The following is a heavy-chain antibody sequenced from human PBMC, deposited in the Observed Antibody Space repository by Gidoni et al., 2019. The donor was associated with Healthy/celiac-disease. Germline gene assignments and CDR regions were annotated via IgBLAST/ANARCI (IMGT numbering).Heavy chain of an antibody. CDR2: INHSGST. J-gene: IGHJ4*02. V-gene: IGHV4-34*01. Sequence: QVQLQQWGAGLLKPSETLSLTCAVSGGSFSGYYWSWIRQPPGKGLEWIGEINHSGSTNYNPSLKSRVTISVDTSKNQFSLKLSSVTAADTAVYYCARGGSYDYVWGSYRPRKMFDYWGQGTLVTVSS. CDR3: ARGGSYDYVWGSYRPRKMFDY. D-gene: IGHD3-16*02. CDR1: GGSFSGYY.